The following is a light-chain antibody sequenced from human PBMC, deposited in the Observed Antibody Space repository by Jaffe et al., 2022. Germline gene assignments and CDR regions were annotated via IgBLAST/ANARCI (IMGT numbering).Light chain of an antibody. CDR2: DDS. J-gene: IGLJ2*01. CDR1: NIQRKN. Sequence: SYVVTQPPSVSVAPGQTARITCGGNNIQRKNIHWYQQKPGQAPVLVVYDDSDRPSGIPERFSGSNSGNTATLTITSVEAGDEADYYCQFWDTSSDPVVFGGGTKLTVL. CDR3: QFWDTSSDPVV. V-gene: IGLV3-21*02.